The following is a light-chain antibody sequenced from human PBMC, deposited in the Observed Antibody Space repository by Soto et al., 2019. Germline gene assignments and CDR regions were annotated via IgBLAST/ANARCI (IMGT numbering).Light chain of an antibody. CDR1: SSNIGNNY. V-gene: IGLV1-51*01. J-gene: IGLJ2*01. CDR2: DNN. CDR3: ATWDGSLPGEV. Sequence: QSVLTQSPSVSAAPGQRFTISGPGSSSNIGNNYVSWYQQLPGTAPKLLIYDNNKRPSGIPDRFSGSKSGTSGTLDITGLQTGDEADYYCATWDGSLPGEVFGGGTKVTVL.